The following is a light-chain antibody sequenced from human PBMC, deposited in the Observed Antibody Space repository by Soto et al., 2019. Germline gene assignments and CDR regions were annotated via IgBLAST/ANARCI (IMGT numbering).Light chain of an antibody. CDR2: QHS. Sequence: SYELTQPPSVSVSPGQTASITCSGDKLGDKFAFWYQQKPGQSPVLVIYQHSKRPSGIPERFSGSSSGNTATLTISGTQAMDEADYYCQAWDGSTYVVFGGGTQLTVL. CDR1: KLGDKF. V-gene: IGLV3-1*01. J-gene: IGLJ2*01. CDR3: QAWDGSTYVV.